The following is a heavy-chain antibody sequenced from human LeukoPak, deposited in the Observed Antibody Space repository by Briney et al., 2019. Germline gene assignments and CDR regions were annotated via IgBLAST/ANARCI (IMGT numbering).Heavy chain of an antibody. CDR1: GGTFSSYA. J-gene: IGHJ5*02. D-gene: IGHD3-10*01. Sequence: GASVKVSCKASGGTFSSYAISWVRQAPGQGLEWMGGIIPIFGTANYAQKFQGRVTITTDESTSTAYMELSSLRSEDTAVYYCARVLGGSGSSINWFDPWGQGTLVTVSS. CDR2: IIPIFGTA. V-gene: IGHV1-69*05. CDR3: ARVLGGSGSSINWFDP.